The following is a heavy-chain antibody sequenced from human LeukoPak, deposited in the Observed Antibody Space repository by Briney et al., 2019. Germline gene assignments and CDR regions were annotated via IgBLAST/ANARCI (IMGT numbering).Heavy chain of an antibody. Sequence: PGGSLRLSCAASGFTLSSYGMHWVRQAPGKELEWVAFIRYDGSNKYYADSVKGRFTISRDNSKNTPYLQMNSLRAEDTAVYYCAKDPGGYDSSDYPDYWGQGILVTVSS. CDR3: AKDPGGYDSSDYPDY. CDR1: GFTLSSYG. J-gene: IGHJ4*02. V-gene: IGHV3-30*02. D-gene: IGHD3-22*01. CDR2: IRYDGSNK.